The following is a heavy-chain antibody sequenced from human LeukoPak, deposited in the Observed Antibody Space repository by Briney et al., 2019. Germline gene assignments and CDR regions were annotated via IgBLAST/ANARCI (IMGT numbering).Heavy chain of an antibody. CDR2: IIPILGIA. D-gene: IGHD6-6*01. CDR3: ARVVRIAARPLDY. V-gene: IGHV1-69*04. Sequence: SVKVSCKASGGTFSSYAISWVRQAPGQGLEWMGRIIPILGIANYAQKFQGRVTITADKSTSTAYMELSSLRSEDTAVYYCARVVRIAARPLDYWGQGTLVTVSS. CDR1: GGTFSSYA. J-gene: IGHJ4*02.